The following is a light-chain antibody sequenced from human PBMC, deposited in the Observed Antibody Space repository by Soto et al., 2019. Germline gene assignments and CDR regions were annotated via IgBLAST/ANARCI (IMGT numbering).Light chain of an antibody. CDR1: TSDVGTYNL. J-gene: IGLJ2*01. CDR3: CSYAGSSTGV. CDR2: GGS. Sequence: QSARTQPASVSGSPGQSITISCTGTTSDVGTYNLVSWYQQHPGKAPKLMIYGGSKRPSGVSNRFSGSKSGNTASLTISGLQAEDEADYYCCSYAGSSTGVFGGGTKLTVL. V-gene: IGLV2-23*01.